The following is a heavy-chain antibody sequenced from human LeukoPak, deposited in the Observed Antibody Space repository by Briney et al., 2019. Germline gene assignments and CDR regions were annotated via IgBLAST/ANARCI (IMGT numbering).Heavy chain of an antibody. Sequence: GGSLRLSCAASGFTFDDYAMHWVRQAPGKGLEWVSGISWNSGSIGYADSVKGRFTISRDNAKNSLYLQMNSLRAEVTALYYCAKDFEGYQLLRDYYGMDVWGQGTTVTVSS. D-gene: IGHD2-2*01. V-gene: IGHV3-9*01. J-gene: IGHJ6*02. CDR2: ISWNSGSI. CDR3: AKDFEGYQLLRDYYGMDV. CDR1: GFTFDDYA.